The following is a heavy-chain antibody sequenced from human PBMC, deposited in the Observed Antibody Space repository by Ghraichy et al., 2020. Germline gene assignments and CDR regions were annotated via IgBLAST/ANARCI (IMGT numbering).Heavy chain of an antibody. CDR1: GGSISSSSYY. D-gene: IGHD3-22*01. J-gene: IGHJ4*02. CDR3: ARISSGYRGYFDY. V-gene: IGHV4-61*05. CDR2: IYYSGST. Sequence: SETLSLTCTVSGGSISSSSYYWGWIRQPPGKGLEWIGYIYYSGSTNYNPSLKSRVTISVDTSKNQFSLKLSSVTAADTAVYYCARISSGYRGYFDYWGQGTLVTVSS.